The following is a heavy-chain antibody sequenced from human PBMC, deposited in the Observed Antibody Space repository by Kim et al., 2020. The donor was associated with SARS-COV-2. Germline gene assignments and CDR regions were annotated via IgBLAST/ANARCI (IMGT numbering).Heavy chain of an antibody. Sequence: GGSLRLSCAVSGFTFSSYWMSWVRQAPGKGLEWVANIKQDGSEKNYVDSVRGRFTISRDIAKNSVYLQMNSLRAEDTALYYCARGGKFYYDTSGYPDDFWGQGTLVTVSS. J-gene: IGHJ4*02. CDR3: ARGGKFYYDTSGYPDDF. V-gene: IGHV3-7*01. CDR1: GFTFSSYW. D-gene: IGHD3-22*01. CDR2: IKQDGSEK.